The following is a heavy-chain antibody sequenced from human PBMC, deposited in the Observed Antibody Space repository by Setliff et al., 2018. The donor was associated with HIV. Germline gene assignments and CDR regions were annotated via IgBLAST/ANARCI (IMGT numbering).Heavy chain of an antibody. CDR2: IYSSGAT. V-gene: IGHV4-31*03. Sequence: SETLSLTCTVSGNSINSGGYYWSWIRHRPGKGLEWIGYIYSSGATYYNPSLKNRLTISVDTSKNQFSLRLSSVTAADTAVYYCARCAIVLVPAYFDPWGQGTLVTVSS. J-gene: IGHJ5*02. D-gene: IGHD2-2*01. CDR1: GNSINSGGYY. CDR3: ARCAIVLVPAYFDP.